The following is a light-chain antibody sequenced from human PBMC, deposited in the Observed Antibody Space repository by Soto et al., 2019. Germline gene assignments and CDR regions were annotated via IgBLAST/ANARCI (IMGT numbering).Light chain of an antibody. V-gene: IGKV1-6*02. CDR3: LQDYDYPWT. J-gene: IGKJ1*01. Sequence: IQMTQSPSSLSAFIGDRVTITCRASQGIRNDVGWYQQKPGKAPTLLIYGASTLHSGVPSRFSGSGSGTYFTLTISRLQPEDFATYYCLQDYDYPWTFGQGTKVEVK. CDR1: QGIRND. CDR2: GAS.